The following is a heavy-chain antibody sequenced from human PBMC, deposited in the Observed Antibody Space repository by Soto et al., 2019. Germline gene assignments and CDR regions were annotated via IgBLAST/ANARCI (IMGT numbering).Heavy chain of an antibody. J-gene: IGHJ6*02. D-gene: IGHD3-3*01. V-gene: IGHV4-4*02. CDR3: ASSRTYYDFWSGYYHSMDV. CDR1: GGSISISNL. Sequence: SETLSLTCSVSGGSISISNLWSWARQPPGKGVEWIGEIYHSGSTNYNPSLKSRVTISVDKSKNQFSLKLSSVTAADTAVYYCASSRTYYDFWSGYYHSMDVWGQGTTVTVSS. CDR2: IYHSGST.